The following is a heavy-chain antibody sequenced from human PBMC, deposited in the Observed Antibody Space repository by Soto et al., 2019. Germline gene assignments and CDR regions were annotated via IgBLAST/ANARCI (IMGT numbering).Heavy chain of an antibody. J-gene: IGHJ4*02. V-gene: IGHV6-1*01. CDR3: ARLESYSSGWSDYYFDY. D-gene: IGHD6-19*01. Sequence: SQTLSLTCAISGDSVSSNSAAWNWIRQSPSRGLEWLGRTYYRSKWYNDYAVSVKSRITINPDTSKNQFSLQLNSVTPEDTAVYYCARLESYSSGWSDYYFDYWGQGTRVTVSS. CDR2: TYYRSKWYN. CDR1: GDSVSSNSAA.